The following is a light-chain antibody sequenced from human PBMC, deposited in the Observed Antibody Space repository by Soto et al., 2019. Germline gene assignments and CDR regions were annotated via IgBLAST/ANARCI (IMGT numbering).Light chain of an antibody. CDR3: ASYTGSDTLV. CDR2: EVS. V-gene: IGLV2-8*01. J-gene: IGLJ2*01. CDR1: SSDVGGYNY. Sequence: QSALTQPPSASGSPGQSVTISCTGTSSDVGGYNYVSWYQQHPGKAPKLMIYEVSKRPSGVPDRLSGSKSGNTASLTVSGLQVEDEANYYCASYTGSDTLVFGGGTKLTVL.